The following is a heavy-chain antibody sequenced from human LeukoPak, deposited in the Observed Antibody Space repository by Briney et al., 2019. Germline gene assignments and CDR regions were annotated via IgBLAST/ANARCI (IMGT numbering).Heavy chain of an antibody. CDR1: GFTFSSYS. Sequence: PGGSPRLSCAASGFTFSSYSMNWVRQAPGKGLEWVSSISSSSSYIYYADSVKGRFTISRDNAKNSLYLQMNSLRAEDTAVYYCARAPMKRGYCSSTSCLNYFDYWGQGTLVTVSS. V-gene: IGHV3-21*01. D-gene: IGHD2-2*01. CDR3: ARAPMKRGYCSSTSCLNYFDY. J-gene: IGHJ4*02. CDR2: ISSSSSYI.